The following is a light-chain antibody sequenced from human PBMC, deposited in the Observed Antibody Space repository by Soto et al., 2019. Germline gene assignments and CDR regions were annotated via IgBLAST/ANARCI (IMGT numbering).Light chain of an antibody. CDR3: SSYTSFKTLV. CDR1: SSAVGGNKY. J-gene: IGLJ1*01. Sequence: QSVLTQPASVSESPGQSITISCTGSSSAVGGNKYASWYQQHPGKAPNLLPYDVTNRPSGASNRFSGSKSGYTASLTISGLQSEDEADYYCSSYTSFKTLVFGTGTKVTVL. V-gene: IGLV2-14*01. CDR2: DVT.